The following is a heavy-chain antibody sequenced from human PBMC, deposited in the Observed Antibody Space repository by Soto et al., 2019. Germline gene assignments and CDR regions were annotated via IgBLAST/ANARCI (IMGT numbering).Heavy chain of an antibody. D-gene: IGHD3-22*01. CDR1: GGSFSGYY. CDR3: ARGYYDSSGSLDY. CDR2: INHSGST. Sequence: PSETLSLTCAVYGGSFSGYYWSWIRQPPGKGLEWIGEINHSGSTNCNPSLKSRVTISVDTSKNQFSLKLSSVTAADTAVYYCARGYYDSSGSLDYWGQGTLVTVSS. J-gene: IGHJ4*02. V-gene: IGHV4-34*01.